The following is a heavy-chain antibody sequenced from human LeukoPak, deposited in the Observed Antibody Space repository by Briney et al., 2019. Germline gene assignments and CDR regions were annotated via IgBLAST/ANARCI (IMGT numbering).Heavy chain of an antibody. CDR1: AGSISSSSYY. CDR3: ARRTLGPDTAMDPYWYFDL. Sequence: SETLSLTCTVSAGSISSSSYYWGWIRQPPGKGLEWIGSIYYTGSTYYNPSLKSRVTISVDTSKNQFSLKLSSVTAADTAVYYCARRTLGPDTAMDPYWYFDLWGRGTLVTVSS. V-gene: IGHV4-39*01. J-gene: IGHJ2*01. CDR2: IYYTGST. D-gene: IGHD5-18*01.